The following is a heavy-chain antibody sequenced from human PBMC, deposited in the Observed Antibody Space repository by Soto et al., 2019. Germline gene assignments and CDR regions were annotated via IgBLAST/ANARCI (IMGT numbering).Heavy chain of an antibody. V-gene: IGHV1-69*05. Sequence: SVKVSCKASGGTFSSYAISWVRQAPGQGLEWMGGIIPIFGTANYAQKFQGRVTITTDTSISTASMELTRLTSDDTAIYYCARGDSTDCSNGVCSFFYNHDMDVWGQGTTVTVSS. CDR2: IIPIFGTA. CDR3: ARGDSTDCSNGVCSFFYNHDMDV. CDR1: GGTFSSYA. J-gene: IGHJ6*02. D-gene: IGHD2-8*01.